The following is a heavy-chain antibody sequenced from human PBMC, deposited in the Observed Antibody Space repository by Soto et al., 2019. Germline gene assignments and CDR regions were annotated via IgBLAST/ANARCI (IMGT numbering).Heavy chain of an antibody. V-gene: IGHV1-3*01. Sequence: ASVNVSCKSSRYTLPRYTINWVRQAPGQRLEWMGWINPDNGNTKSSQKFQDRVIITRDTSASTAYMDLSSLRSEDTAVYYCARGIATGQLDPWGQGTLVTVSS. CDR1: RYTLPRYT. D-gene: IGHD2-15*01. J-gene: IGHJ5*02. CDR3: ARGIATGQLDP. CDR2: INPDNGNT.